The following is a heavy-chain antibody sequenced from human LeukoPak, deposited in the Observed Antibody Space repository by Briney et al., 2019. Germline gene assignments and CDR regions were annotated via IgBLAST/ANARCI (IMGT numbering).Heavy chain of an antibody. CDR2: IYYSGST. CDR3: ARGLIMTTPFDY. V-gene: IGHV4-39*07. Sequence: SETLSLTCTVSGDSISSSNYYWGWIRQPPGKGLEWIGSIYYSGSTYYNPSLKSRVTISVDTSKNQFSLKLSSVTAADTAVYYCARGLIMTTPFDYWGQGTLVTVSS. J-gene: IGHJ4*02. CDR1: GDSISSSNYY. D-gene: IGHD2-15*01.